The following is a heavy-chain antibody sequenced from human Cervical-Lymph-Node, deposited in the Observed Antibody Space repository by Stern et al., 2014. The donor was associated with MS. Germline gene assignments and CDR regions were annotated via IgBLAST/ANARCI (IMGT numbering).Heavy chain of an antibody. CDR1: GGSISTFY. CDR2: INYKGST. J-gene: IGHJ3*02. CDR3: GRRDYYDSSGYYDDAFDI. V-gene: IGHV4-59*01. Sequence: QLQLQESGPGLVKPSETLSLTCTVSGGSISTFYWNWIRQPPGKGLEWIGQINYKGSTNFNPSLKSRVTISVDTSKNQFSLKRSSVTAADTAVYYCGRRDYYDSSGYYDDAFDIWGQGTMVTVSS. D-gene: IGHD3-22*01.